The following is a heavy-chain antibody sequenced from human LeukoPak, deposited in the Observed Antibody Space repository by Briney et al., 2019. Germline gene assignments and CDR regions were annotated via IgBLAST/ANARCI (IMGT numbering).Heavy chain of an antibody. CDR3: ARVGSSSRPFDY. J-gene: IGHJ4*02. CDR1: GVTLSPYG. D-gene: IGHD6-13*01. Sequence: GGSLRLSCAASGVTLSPYGMHWVRQAPGRGLEWVAVISYEGGTQHYADSVKGRFIISRDNPRNTLYLQMNSLRAEDTAVYYCARVGSSSRPFDYWGQGTLVTVSS. CDR2: ISYEGGTQ. V-gene: IGHV3-30*03.